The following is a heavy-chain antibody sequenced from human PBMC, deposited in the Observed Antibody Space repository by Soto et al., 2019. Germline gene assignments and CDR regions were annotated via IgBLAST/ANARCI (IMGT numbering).Heavy chain of an antibody. CDR3: ARASRVYCISTSCYAETYGMDV. V-gene: IGHV1-2*04. J-gene: IGHJ6*02. CDR2: INPNSGGT. D-gene: IGHD2-2*01. Sequence: ASVKVSCKASGGTFTGYYMHWVRQAPGQGLEWMGWINPNSGGTNYAQKFQGWVTMTRDTSISTAYMELSRLRSDDTAVYYCARASRVYCISTSCYAETYGMDVWSQGTTVTVSS. CDR1: GGTFTGYY.